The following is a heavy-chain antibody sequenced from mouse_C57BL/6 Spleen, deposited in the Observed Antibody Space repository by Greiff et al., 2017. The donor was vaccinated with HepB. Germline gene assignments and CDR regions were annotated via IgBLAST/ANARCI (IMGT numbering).Heavy chain of an antibody. CDR1: GFTFSSYT. D-gene: IGHD1-3*01. J-gene: IGHJ1*03. Sequence: EVHLVESGGGLVKPGGSLKLSCAASGFTFSSYTMSWVRQTPEKRLEWVATISGGGGNTYYPDSVKGRFTISRDNAKNTLYLQMSSLRSEDTALYYCASLTSPYWYFDVWGTGTTVTVSS. CDR2: ISGGGGNT. V-gene: IGHV5-9*01. CDR3: ASLTSPYWYFDV.